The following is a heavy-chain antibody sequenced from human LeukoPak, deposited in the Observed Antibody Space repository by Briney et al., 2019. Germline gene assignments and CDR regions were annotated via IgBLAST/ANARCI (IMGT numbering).Heavy chain of an antibody. CDR1: GFSVSNYY. V-gene: IGHV3-66*03. Sequence: PGGSLRLSCAVSGFSVSNYYMSWVRQAPGKGLEWVSLIRGSGETFYADSVKGRFTISRDDSKNTVYLQMNSLRVEDTAVYFCARDRAGTKEGVEFPPWGREPLST. D-gene: IGHD3-10*01. J-gene: IGHJ5*02. CDR3: ARDRAGTKEGVEFPP. CDR2: IRGSGET.